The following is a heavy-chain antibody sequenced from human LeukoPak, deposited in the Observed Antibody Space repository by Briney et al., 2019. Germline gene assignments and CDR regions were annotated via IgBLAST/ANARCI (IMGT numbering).Heavy chain of an antibody. CDR3: AKVGDYYGSGSTDYFDY. V-gene: IGHV3-23*01. D-gene: IGHD3-10*01. CDR2: ISGSGGST. J-gene: IGHJ4*02. Sequence: GGSLRLSCAASGFTFSSYAMSWVRQAPGKGLEWVSAISGSGGSTYYADSVKGRFTISRDNSKNTLYLQMNSLRAEDTAVYYCAKVGDYYGSGSTDYFDYWGQGTLVTVSS. CDR1: GFTFSSYA.